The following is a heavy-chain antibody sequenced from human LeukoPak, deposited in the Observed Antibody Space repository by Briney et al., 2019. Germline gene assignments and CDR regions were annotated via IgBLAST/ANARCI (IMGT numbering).Heavy chain of an antibody. CDR1: GFTFSNYA. J-gene: IGHJ2*01. V-gene: IGHV3-48*04. Sequence: GGSLRLSCAASGFTFSNYAMSWVRQAPGKGLEWVSYISSSSSTIYYADSVKGRFTISRDNAKNSLYLQMNSLRAEDTAVYYCARVGYCSSTSCYDLWGRGTLVTVSS. CDR2: ISSSSSTI. CDR3: ARVGYCSSTSCYDL. D-gene: IGHD2-2*03.